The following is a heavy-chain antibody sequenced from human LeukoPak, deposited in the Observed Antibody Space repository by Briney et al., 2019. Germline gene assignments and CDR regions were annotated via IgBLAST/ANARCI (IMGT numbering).Heavy chain of an antibody. Sequence: GGSLRLSCAASGFTFSSYSMNWVRQAPGKGLEWVSSISSSSSYIYYADSVKGRFTISRDNAKNSLYLQMNSLRAEDTAVYYCARDSSTGYLATNWFDHWGQGTLVTVSS. J-gene: IGHJ5*02. CDR2: ISSSSSYI. CDR1: GFTFSSYS. CDR3: ARDSSTGYLATNWFDH. D-gene: IGHD2-2*01. V-gene: IGHV3-21*01.